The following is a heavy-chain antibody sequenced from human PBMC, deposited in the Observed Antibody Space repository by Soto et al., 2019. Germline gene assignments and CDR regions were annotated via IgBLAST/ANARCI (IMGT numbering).Heavy chain of an antibody. J-gene: IGHJ5*02. CDR1: GGSISSGGYS. CDR3: ARVPDR. Sequence: PSETLSLSCGVSGGSISSGGYSWSWIRQPPGKGLEWIGYIYHSGSTYYNPSLKSRVTISEDRSKNQFSLKLSSVTAADTAVYYCARVPDRWGQGTLVTVSS. V-gene: IGHV4-30-2*01. D-gene: IGHD2-2*01. CDR2: IYHSGST.